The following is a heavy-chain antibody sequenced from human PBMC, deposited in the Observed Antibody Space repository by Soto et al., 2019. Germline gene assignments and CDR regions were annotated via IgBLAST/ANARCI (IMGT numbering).Heavy chain of an antibody. Sequence: QVQLQESGPGLVKPSETLSLTCTVSGDSFSSYYWSWIRQPPGKGLEWIGYIYHSVTTTYNPSLKSRVTISVDTSKNQFSLKLRSVTAADTAVYYCAREYSRWFDPWGQGTLVTVSS. D-gene: IGHD2-15*01. CDR3: AREYSRWFDP. CDR1: GDSFSSYY. J-gene: IGHJ5*02. CDR2: IYHSVTT. V-gene: IGHV4-59*01.